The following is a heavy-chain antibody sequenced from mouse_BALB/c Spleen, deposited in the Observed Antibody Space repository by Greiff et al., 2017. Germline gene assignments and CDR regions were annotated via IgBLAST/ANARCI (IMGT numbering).Heavy chain of an antibody. D-gene: IGHD2-14*01. J-gene: IGHJ1*01. Sequence: EVKLVESGGDLVKPGGSLKLSCAASGFTFSSYGMSWVRQTPDKRLEWVATISSGGSYTYYPDSVKGRFTISRDNAKNTLYLQMSSLKSEDTAMYYCAREWGEVRRYFDVWGAGTTVTVSS. CDR2: ISSGGSYT. CDR1: GFTFSSYG. CDR3: AREWGEVRRYFDV. V-gene: IGHV5-6*01.